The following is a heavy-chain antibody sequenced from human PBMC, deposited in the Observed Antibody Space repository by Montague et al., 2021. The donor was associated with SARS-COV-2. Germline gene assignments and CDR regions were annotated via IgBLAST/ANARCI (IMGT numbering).Heavy chain of an antibody. CDR1: GASVRTYY. Sequence: SETLSLTCTVSGASVRTYYWSWILQSAGKKLEWMGRLYTSGSTYYNPSFKSRVTMSLDTSKNLFSLNLSSMTAADTAVYYCARDGADYSFAYYHEMDVWGQGIAVTVSS. J-gene: IGHJ6*02. D-gene: IGHD5-12*01. CDR2: LYTSGST. CDR3: ARDGADYSFAYYHEMDV. V-gene: IGHV4-4*07.